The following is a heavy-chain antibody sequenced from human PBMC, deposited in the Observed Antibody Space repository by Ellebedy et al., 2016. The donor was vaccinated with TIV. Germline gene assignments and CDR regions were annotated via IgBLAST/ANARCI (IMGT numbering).Heavy chain of an antibody. V-gene: IGHV3-30*18. J-gene: IGHJ4*02. CDR3: AKDSVGFWSGYPMYYCDD. CDR2: ISYDGITK. CDR1: GFTFSSYG. D-gene: IGHD3-3*01. Sequence: PGGSLRLSCAGSGFTFSSYGMHWVRQAPGKGLEWVAVISYDGITKYYLESVKGRFTISRDNSRNTLYLQIDSLRAEDTAVYYCAKDSVGFWSGYPMYYCDDWGQGTLVTVSS.